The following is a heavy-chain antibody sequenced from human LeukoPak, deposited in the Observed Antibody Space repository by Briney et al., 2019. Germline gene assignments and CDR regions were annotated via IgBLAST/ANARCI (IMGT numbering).Heavy chain of an antibody. CDR2: MKANSGNT. V-gene: IGHV1-8*01. Sequence: ASVKVSCKASGYTFASYDINWVRQATGQGLEWMGWMKANSGNTGYAQKFQGRVTVTRNTAIGTAYMELSSLRSEDTAVYYCARSGSRYCSGGSCYALHYMDVWGKGTTVTVSS. D-gene: IGHD2-15*01. J-gene: IGHJ6*03. CDR3: ARSGSRYCSGGSCYALHYMDV. CDR1: GYTFASYD.